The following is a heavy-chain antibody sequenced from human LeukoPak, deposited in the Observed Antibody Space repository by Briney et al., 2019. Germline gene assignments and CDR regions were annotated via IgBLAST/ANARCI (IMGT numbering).Heavy chain of an antibody. CDR2: INHSGST. D-gene: IGHD4-17*01. CDR1: GGSFSGYY. Sequence: MSSETLSLTCAVYGGSFSGYYRSWIRQPPGKGLEWIGEINHSGSTNYNPSLKSRVTISVDTSKNQFSLKLSSVTAADTAVYYCARQKDTVTTEAAFDIWGQGTMVTVSS. CDR3: ARQKDTVTTEAAFDI. V-gene: IGHV4-34*01. J-gene: IGHJ3*02.